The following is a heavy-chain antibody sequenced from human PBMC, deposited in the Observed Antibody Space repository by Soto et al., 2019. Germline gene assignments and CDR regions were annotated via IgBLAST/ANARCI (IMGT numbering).Heavy chain of an antibody. V-gene: IGHV3-48*03. CDR2: ISSSGSTK. D-gene: IGHD2-2*01. Sequence: AGSLRLSCAASGFTFSSYEMNWVRQAPGKGLEWVAYISSSGSTKYYADSVKGRFTISRDNAKNSMYLQMNSLRAEDTAVYYCAREGINNYLEYHFLAWGQGNLFPLS. CDR3: AREGINNYLEYHFLA. J-gene: IGHJ5*02. CDR1: GFTFSSYE.